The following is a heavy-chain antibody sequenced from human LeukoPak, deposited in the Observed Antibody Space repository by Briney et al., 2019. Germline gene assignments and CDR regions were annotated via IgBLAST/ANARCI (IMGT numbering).Heavy chain of an antibody. J-gene: IGHJ3*02. CDR1: GFTFSSHG. D-gene: IGHD3-22*01. CDR2: ISYDGSNK. CDR3: AKGVNYYDSSGYSLDAFDI. Sequence: GGSLRLSCAASGFTFSSHGMHWVRQAPGKGLEWVAVISYDGSNKYYADSVKGRFTISRDNSKNTLYLQMNRLRAEDTAVYYCAKGVNYYDSSGYSLDAFDIWGQGTMVTVSS. V-gene: IGHV3-30*18.